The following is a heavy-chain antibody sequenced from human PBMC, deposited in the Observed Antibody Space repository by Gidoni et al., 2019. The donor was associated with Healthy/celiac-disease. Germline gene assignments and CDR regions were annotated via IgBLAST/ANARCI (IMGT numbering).Heavy chain of an antibody. CDR2: IIPIFGTA. V-gene: IGHV1-69*06. J-gene: IGHJ6*02. CDR3: ARPITGTTYYYYYYGMDV. Sequence: QVQLVQSGAEVKKPGSSVKVSCKASGGTFSSYAISWVRQAPGQGLEWMGGIIPIFGTANYAHKFQGRVTITADKSTSTAYMELSSLRSEDTAVYYCARPITGTTYYYYYYGMDVWGQGTTVTVSS. CDR1: GGTFSSYA. D-gene: IGHD1-20*01.